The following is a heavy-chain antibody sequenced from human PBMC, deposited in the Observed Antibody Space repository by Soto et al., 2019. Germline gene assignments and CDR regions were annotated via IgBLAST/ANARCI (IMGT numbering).Heavy chain of an antibody. V-gene: IGHV1-69*12. Sequence: QVQLVQSGAEVKKPESSVKVSCKAPGGTFSTYAISWVRQAPGQGLEWMGGIIPMFGTANYAQRFQDRVTITADESTNTGYMELSSLKSEDTAVHFCARGIQLWLRRINNGYSGWGQGTLVTVSS. CDR3: ARGIQLWLRRINNGYSG. D-gene: IGHD5-18*01. CDR2: IIPMFGTA. J-gene: IGHJ4*02. CDR1: GGTFSTYA.